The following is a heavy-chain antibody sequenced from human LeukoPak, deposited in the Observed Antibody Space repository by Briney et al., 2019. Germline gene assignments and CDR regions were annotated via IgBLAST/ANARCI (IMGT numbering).Heavy chain of an antibody. CDR1: GGSISSGGYY. J-gene: IGHJ4*02. Sequence: SQTLSLTCTVSGGSISSGGYYWSWIRQPAGKGLEWIGRIYTSGSTNYNPSLKSRVTMSVDTSKNQFSLKLSSVTAADTAVYYCARVKKIAVAGSYYFDYWGQGTLVTVSS. CDR3: ARVKKIAVAGSYYFDY. CDR2: IYTSGST. D-gene: IGHD6-19*01. V-gene: IGHV4-61*02.